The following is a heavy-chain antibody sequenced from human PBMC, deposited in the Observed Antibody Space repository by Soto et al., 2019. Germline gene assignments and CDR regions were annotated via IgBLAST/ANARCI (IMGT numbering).Heavy chain of an antibody. CDR2: ISHDGTNK. CDR1: GFTFSAYG. V-gene: IGHV3-30*18. CDR3: AKDEYYYSRSGYYIFDS. D-gene: IGHD3-22*01. J-gene: IGHJ4*02. Sequence: GGSLRLSCEVSGFTFSAYGMHWVRQAPGKGLEWVAAISHDGTNKNYGDSVKGRFTISRDNSKKTLYLQMNSLRPEDTDLYYCAKDEYYYSRSGYYIFDSWGQGTLDTVSS.